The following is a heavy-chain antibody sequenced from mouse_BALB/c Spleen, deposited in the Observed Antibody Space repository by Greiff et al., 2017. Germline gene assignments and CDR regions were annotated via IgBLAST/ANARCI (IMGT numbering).Heavy chain of an antibody. CDR3: ARGSKDGYDRYYAMDY. Sequence: VKLVESGAELVRPGTSVKVSCKASGYAFTNYLIEWVKQRPGQGLEWIGVINPGSGGTNYNEKFKGKATLTADKSSSTAYMQLSSLTSDDSAVYFCARGSKDGYDRYYAMDYWGQGTSVTVSS. CDR2: INPGSGGT. J-gene: IGHJ4*01. D-gene: IGHD2-2*01. CDR1: GYAFTNYL. V-gene: IGHV1-54*01.